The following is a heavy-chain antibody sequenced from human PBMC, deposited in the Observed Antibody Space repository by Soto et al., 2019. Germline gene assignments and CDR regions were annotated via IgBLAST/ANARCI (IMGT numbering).Heavy chain of an antibody. CDR1: GGSISSGGYY. Sequence: QVQLKESGPGLVKPSQTLSLTCTVSGGSISSGGYYWSWIRQHPGKGLEWIGNIYNSGSTYYNPSLKSRVTKSVDTSKNQFSLKLSSVTAADTAVYYCARDAAYSSRLGNWGQGTLVTVSS. CDR3: ARDAAYSSRLGN. J-gene: IGHJ4*02. V-gene: IGHV4-31*03. D-gene: IGHD6-19*01. CDR2: IYNSGST.